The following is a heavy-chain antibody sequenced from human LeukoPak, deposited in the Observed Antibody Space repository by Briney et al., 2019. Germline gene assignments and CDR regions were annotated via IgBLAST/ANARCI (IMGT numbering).Heavy chain of an antibody. J-gene: IGHJ4*02. CDR1: GFTFSNYW. D-gene: IGHD3-22*01. CDR2: IKQDGSEK. CDR3: ARAKVYYYDSSGYDY. V-gene: IGHV3-7*01. Sequence: PGGSLRLSCAAAGFTFSNYWMSWVRQAPGKGLEWVANIKQDGSEKYYVDSVKGRFTNSRDNAKNSLYLQMNSLRAEDTAVYYCARAKVYYYDSSGYDYWGQGTLVTVS.